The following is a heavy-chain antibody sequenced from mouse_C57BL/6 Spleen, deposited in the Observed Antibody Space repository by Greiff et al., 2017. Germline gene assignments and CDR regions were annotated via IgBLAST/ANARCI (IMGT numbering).Heavy chain of an antibody. CDR3: TTWGEYYGSSQYFDV. D-gene: IGHD1-1*01. V-gene: IGHV14-1*01. CDR2: IDPEDGDT. Sequence: EVQLVESGAELVRPGASVKLSCTASGFNIKDYYMHWVKQRPEQGLEWIGRIDPEDGDTEYAPKFQGKATMTADTLSNTAYLQLSSLTSEDTAVYYCTTWGEYYGSSQYFDVWGTGTTVTVSS. J-gene: IGHJ1*03. CDR1: GFNIKDYY.